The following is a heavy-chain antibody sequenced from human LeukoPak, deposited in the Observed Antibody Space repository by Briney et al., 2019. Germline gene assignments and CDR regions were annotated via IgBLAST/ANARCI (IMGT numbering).Heavy chain of an antibody. Sequence: GASVKVSCKASGYTFTSYGINWVRQAPGQGLEWMGRIGGDSGDTKYAQKFQDRVTMSTDTSTSTAYMELRSLRSDDTAVYYCARDAPAWSRDYWGQGTLVTVSS. V-gene: IGHV1-18*01. CDR3: ARDAPAWSRDY. D-gene: IGHD2-8*02. J-gene: IGHJ4*02. CDR1: GYTFTSYG. CDR2: IGGDSGDT.